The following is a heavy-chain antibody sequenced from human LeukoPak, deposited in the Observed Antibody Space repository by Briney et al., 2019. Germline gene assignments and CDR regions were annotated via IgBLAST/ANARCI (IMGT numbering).Heavy chain of an antibody. CDR3: ATSGVTSGSYPRGLYNWFDP. Sequence: ASVKVSCKVSGYTLTELSMHWVRQAPGKGLEWMGGFDPEDGETIYAQKFQGKVTMTEDTSTDTAYMELSSLRSEDTAVYYCATSGVTSGSYPRGLYNWFDPWGQGTLVTVSS. D-gene: IGHD1-26*01. V-gene: IGHV1-24*01. CDR2: FDPEDGET. J-gene: IGHJ5*02. CDR1: GYTLTELS.